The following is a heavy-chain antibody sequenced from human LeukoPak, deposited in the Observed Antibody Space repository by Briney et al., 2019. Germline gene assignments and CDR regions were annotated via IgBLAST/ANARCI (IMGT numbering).Heavy chain of an antibody. J-gene: IGHJ4*02. V-gene: IGHV3-74*01. Sequence: GGSLRLSCGASGFTFSSYWMHWVRRATGKGLVWVSRIKSDGSTTTYADSVKGRFTISRDNAKNTLYLQMNSLRAEDTAVYYCARVVDTHFDYWGQGTLVTVSS. CDR3: ARVVDTHFDY. CDR2: IKSDGSTT. CDR1: GFTFSSYW. D-gene: IGHD5-18*01.